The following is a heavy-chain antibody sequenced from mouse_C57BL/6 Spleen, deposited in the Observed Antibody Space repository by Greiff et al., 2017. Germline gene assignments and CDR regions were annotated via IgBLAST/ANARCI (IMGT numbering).Heavy chain of an antibody. CDR2: IYPSDSET. CDR3: ARGDSAGSYYFDY. D-gene: IGHD3-2*02. CDR1: GYTFTSYW. J-gene: IGHJ2*01. Sequence: VQLQQPGAELVRPGSSVKLSCKASGYTFTSYWMDWVKQRPGQGLEWIGNIYPSDSETHYNQKFKDKATLTVDKSSSTAYMQLSSLTSEDSAVYYCARGDSAGSYYFDYWGQGTTRTVSS. V-gene: IGHV1-61*01.